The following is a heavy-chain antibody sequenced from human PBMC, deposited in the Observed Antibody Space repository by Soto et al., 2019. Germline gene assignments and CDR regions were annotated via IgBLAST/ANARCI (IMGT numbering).Heavy chain of an antibody. CDR2: INQDGSEK. CDR3: ARDYYYGMDV. Sequence: GGSLRLSCVDSGFTFSKSWMNWVRQAPGKGLQWVANINQDGSEKSYVDSVKGRFTISRDNARNSLFLQMDSLGVDDTAVYFCARDYYYGMDVWGPGTTVTVSS. V-gene: IGHV3-7*01. J-gene: IGHJ6*02. CDR1: GFTFSKSW.